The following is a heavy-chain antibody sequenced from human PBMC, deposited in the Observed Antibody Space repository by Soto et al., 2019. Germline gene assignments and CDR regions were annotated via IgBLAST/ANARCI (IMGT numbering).Heavy chain of an antibody. V-gene: IGHV3-30-3*01. CDR2: ISYDGSNK. CDR3: ARANDPQRKSMGLFFYAFEI. Sequence: PGGSLRLSCAASGFTFSSYAMHWVRQAPGKGLEWVAVISYDGSNKYYADSVKGRFTISRDNSKNTLYLQMNSLRAEDTAVYYCARANDPQRKSMGLFFYAFEIWGQGTMVTVSS. J-gene: IGHJ3*02. D-gene: IGHD3-22*01. CDR1: GFTFSSYA.